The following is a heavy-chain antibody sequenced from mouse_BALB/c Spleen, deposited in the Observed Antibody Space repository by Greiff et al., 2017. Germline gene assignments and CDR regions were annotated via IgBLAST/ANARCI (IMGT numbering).Heavy chain of an antibody. CDR2: IYPGNGDT. Sequence: QVQLQQPGAELVKPGASVKMSCKASGYTFTSYNMHWVKQTPGQGLECIGAIYPGNGDTSYNQKFKGKATLTADKSSSTAYMQLSSLTSEDSAVYYCAREIYYYGSSLAMDYWGQGTSVTVSS. J-gene: IGHJ4*01. D-gene: IGHD1-1*01. CDR3: AREIYYYGSSLAMDY. CDR1: GYTFTSYN. V-gene: IGHV1-12*01.